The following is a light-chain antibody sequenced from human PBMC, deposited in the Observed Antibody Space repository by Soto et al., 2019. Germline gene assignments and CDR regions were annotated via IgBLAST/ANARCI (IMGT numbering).Light chain of an antibody. CDR1: QNLRNW. CDR2: DAS. J-gene: IGKJ1*01. Sequence: GDSVSITCRPSQNLRNWLGWYQQKPGKAPNPLIYDASSLKSGVPASLSGSGSGTDFTRTISSLQPDDCDTYYCQQSYMSPVTFGQGTKVDI. CDR3: QQSYMSPVT. V-gene: IGKV1-5*01.